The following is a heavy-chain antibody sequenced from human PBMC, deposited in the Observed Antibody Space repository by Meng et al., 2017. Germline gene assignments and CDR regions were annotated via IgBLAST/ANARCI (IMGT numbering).Heavy chain of an antibody. J-gene: IGHJ4*02. CDR1: GFIFSNYE. CDR2: ITKDGSRK. CDR3: ARDFDY. V-gene: IGHV3-30*16. Sequence: QVEGVGGGGEVVPPGRSLTLSCVASGFIFSNYEMHWVRQAPGKGVEWVACITKDGSRKYYLGSVRGRFTISRDNSKNTLYLEMNSLRSEDTALYYCARDFDYWGQGTLVTVSS.